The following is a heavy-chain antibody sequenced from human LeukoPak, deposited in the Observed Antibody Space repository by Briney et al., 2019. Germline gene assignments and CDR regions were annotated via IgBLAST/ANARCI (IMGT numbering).Heavy chain of an antibody. D-gene: IGHD3-3*01. CDR3: ASGTLRFLEWLPNH. CDR1: GFTFSSYS. V-gene: IGHV3-21*01. J-gene: IGHJ4*02. Sequence: GGSLRLSCAASGFTFSSYSMNWVRQAPGKGLEWVSSISSSSSYIYYADSVKGRFTISRDNAKNSLYLQMNSLRAEDTAVYYCASGTLRFLEWLPNHWGQGTLVTVSS. CDR2: ISSSSSYI.